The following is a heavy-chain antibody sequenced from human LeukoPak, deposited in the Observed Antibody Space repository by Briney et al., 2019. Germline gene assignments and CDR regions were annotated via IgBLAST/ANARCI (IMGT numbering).Heavy chain of an antibody. D-gene: IGHD4-17*01. CDR1: GGTFSSYA. CDR2: MNPNSGNT. V-gene: IGHV1-8*02. Sequence: ASVKVSCKASGGTFSSYAISWVRQAPGQGLEWMGWMNPNSGNTGYAQKFQGRVTMTRNTSISTAYMELSSLRSEDTAVYYCARVHGDYPLDYYYYMDVWGKGTTVTVSS. CDR3: ARVHGDYPLDYYYYMDV. J-gene: IGHJ6*03.